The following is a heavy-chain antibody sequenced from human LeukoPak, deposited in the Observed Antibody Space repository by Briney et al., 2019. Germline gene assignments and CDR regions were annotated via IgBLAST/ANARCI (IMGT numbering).Heavy chain of an antibody. V-gene: IGHV3-30*02. Sequence: GGSLRLSCAASGFTFSTYGMHWVRPAPGGGMERVSFTRYDGNSKYYTDSVKGRFPISRDNSKNTLYLQMNRPTAEDTAVYYCARALSGTSPFDYWGQGTLVTVSS. D-gene: IGHD1-26*01. CDR3: ARALSGTSPFDY. J-gene: IGHJ4*02. CDR2: TRYDGNSK. CDR1: GFTFSTYG.